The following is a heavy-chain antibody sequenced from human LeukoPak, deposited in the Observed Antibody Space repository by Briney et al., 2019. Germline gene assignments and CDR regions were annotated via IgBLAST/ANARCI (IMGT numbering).Heavy chain of an antibody. CDR2: IWYDGSNK. D-gene: IGHD3-3*01. V-gene: IGHV3-33*08. Sequence: GGSLRLSCAASGFTFSSYAMSWVRQAPGKGPEWVAVIWYDGSNKYYADSVRGRFTISRDNFKNTLYLQMNSLRAEDTAVYYCARDLEIGSSSYYFDYWGQGTLVTVSS. CDR1: GFTFSSYA. CDR3: ARDLEIGSSSYYFDY. J-gene: IGHJ4*02.